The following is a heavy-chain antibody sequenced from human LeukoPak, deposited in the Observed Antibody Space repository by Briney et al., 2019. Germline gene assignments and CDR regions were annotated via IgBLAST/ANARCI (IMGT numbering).Heavy chain of an antibody. D-gene: IGHD5-12*01. V-gene: IGHV1-69*13. J-gene: IGHJ4*02. CDR3: ARVEASGYDYGAFDY. CDR1: GGTFSSYA. Sequence: GASVKVSCKASGGTFSSYAISWVRQAPGQGLEWMGGIIPIFGTANYAQKFQGRVTITADESTSTAYMELRSLRSDDTAVYYCARVEASGYDYGAFDYWGQGTLVTVSS. CDR2: IIPIFGTA.